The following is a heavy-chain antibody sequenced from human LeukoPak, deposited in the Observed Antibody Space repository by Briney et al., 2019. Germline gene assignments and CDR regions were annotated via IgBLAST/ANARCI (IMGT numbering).Heavy chain of an antibody. CDR3: ARGRGLTSTGYYYYYMDV. Sequence: SETLSLTCTVSGGSIISGGYYWSWIRQHPGKGLEWIGYIYYSGSTYYNPSLKSRVTISVDTSKNQFSLKLSPVTAADTAVYYCARGRGLTSTGYYYYYMDVWGKGTTVTVSS. V-gene: IGHV4-31*03. CDR1: GGSIISGGYY. D-gene: IGHD1-1*01. J-gene: IGHJ6*03. CDR2: IYYSGST.